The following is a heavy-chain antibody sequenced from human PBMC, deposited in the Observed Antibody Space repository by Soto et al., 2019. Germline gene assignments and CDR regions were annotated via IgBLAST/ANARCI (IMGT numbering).Heavy chain of an antibody. CDR3: ARERFQVISDGVDV. J-gene: IGHJ6*02. V-gene: IGHV1-2*02. CDR2: INPETGGT. CDR1: GYTFTGYY. Sequence: ASVKVSCKASGYTFTGYYVHWVREPPRQGLEWMGWINPETGGTSYAQKFQGRVTLSRDTSINTAYLELSSLRFDDAAVYFCARERFQVISDGVDVWGQGTTVTVS. D-gene: IGHD2-21*01.